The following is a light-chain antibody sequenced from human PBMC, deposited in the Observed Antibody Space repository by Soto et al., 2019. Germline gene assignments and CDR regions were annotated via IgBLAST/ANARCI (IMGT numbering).Light chain of an antibody. V-gene: IGKV2-30*01. CDR1: QSLVYTNGNTY. CDR3: MQGTHWPRT. Sequence: DVVVTQSPLSLPVTLGQPASISCRSSQSLVYTNGNTYLAWFQQRPGQSPRRLIYKVSIRDSGVPDRFSGSGSGTEFTLTISRVEAEDVGVYYCMQGTHWPRTFGKGTKVEIK. J-gene: IGKJ1*01. CDR2: KVS.